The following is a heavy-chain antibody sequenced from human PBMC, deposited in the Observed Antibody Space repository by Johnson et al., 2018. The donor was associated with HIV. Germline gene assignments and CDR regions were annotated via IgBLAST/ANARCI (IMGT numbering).Heavy chain of an antibody. D-gene: IGHD5-24*01. CDR2: LHSDGSST. CDR1: GFTFSSYW. J-gene: IGHJ3*02. Sequence: VQLVESGGGLVQPGGSLRLSCAASGFTFSSYWMHWVRQAPGKGLVWVSRLHSDGSSTSYADSLKGRFTISRDNAKNTLYLQMNSLRAEDTAVYYCAREGDGYNYDAFDIWGQGTMVTVSS. V-gene: IGHV3-74*01. CDR3: AREGDGYNYDAFDI.